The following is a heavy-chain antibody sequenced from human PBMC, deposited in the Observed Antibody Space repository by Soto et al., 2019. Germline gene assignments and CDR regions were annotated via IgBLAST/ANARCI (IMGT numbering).Heavy chain of an antibody. V-gene: IGHV3-23*01. D-gene: IGHD3-10*01. J-gene: IGHJ5*02. CDR1: GFPFNTYA. CDR3: AKDLRPGLVVPTKSGFDP. CDR2: TSIGGTT. Sequence: GGSLRLSCEASGFPFNTYAMTWFRQLPGMGLEWVSTTSIGGTTDFAESVRGRFSASTDNSKTTLYLQMTHLRAEDAAIYFCAKDLRPGLVVPTKSGFDPWGQGTRVTVSS.